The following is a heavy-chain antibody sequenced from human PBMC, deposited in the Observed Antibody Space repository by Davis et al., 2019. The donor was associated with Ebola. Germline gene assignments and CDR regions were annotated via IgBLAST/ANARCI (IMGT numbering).Heavy chain of an antibody. CDR2: IYYSGST. J-gene: IGHJ6*02. CDR1: GGSISSGDYY. V-gene: IGHV4-30-4*01. Sequence: MPSETLSLTCTVSGGSISSGDYYWSWIRQPPGKGLEWIGYIYYSGSTYYNPSLKSRVTISVDTSKNQFSLKLSSVTAADTAVYYCASASQTSLLLGVYGMDVWGQGTTVTVSS. D-gene: IGHD3-22*01. CDR3: ASASQTSLLLGVYGMDV.